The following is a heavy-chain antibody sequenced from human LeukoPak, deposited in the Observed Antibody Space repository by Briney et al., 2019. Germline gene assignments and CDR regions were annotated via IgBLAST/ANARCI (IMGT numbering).Heavy chain of an antibody. D-gene: IGHD3-10*01. Sequence: GGSLRLSCAASGFTFSGYSMNWLRQAPGKGLEWISYISSGSGTIYYADSVKGRFTISRDNAKNSLYLQMNSLRAEDTAVYYCARDRGFGFIDYWGQGTPVTVSS. J-gene: IGHJ4*02. CDR2: ISSGSGTI. V-gene: IGHV3-48*04. CDR3: ARDRGFGFIDY. CDR1: GFTFSGYS.